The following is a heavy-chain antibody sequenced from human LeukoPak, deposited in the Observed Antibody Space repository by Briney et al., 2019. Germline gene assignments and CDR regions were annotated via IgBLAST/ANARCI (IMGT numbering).Heavy chain of an antibody. D-gene: IGHD3-22*01. CDR3: AKSTAYSITMIVVIKPMDV. Sequence: GGSLRLSCAASGFTFSDYYMSWLRQAPGKGLEWVSYISSSGSTIYYADSVKGRFTISRDNAKNSLYLQMNSLRAEDTAVYYCAKSTAYSITMIVVIKPMDVWGQGTTVTVSS. J-gene: IGHJ6*02. V-gene: IGHV3-11*04. CDR1: GFTFSDYY. CDR2: ISSSGSTI.